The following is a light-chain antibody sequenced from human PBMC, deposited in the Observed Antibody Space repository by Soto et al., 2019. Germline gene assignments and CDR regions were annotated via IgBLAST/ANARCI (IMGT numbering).Light chain of an antibody. J-gene: IGLJ3*02. CDR3: MLPQPGARPVM. CDR1: TGAVTSGHY. Sequence: QAVVTQEPALTVSPGGTVTLTCASSTGAVTSGHYPYWFQQKPGQVPRTLIYDTNNKHAWTPARFSGSLFGGKAALTLSGAQPEDEADYYCMLPQPGARPVMFGGGTKLTVL. CDR2: DTN. V-gene: IGLV7-46*01.